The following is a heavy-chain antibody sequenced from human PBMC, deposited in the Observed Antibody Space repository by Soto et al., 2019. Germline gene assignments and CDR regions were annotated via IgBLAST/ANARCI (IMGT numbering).Heavy chain of an antibody. CDR1: GFTFSSYG. Sequence: TGGSPRLSCPASGFTFSSYGMHWVRQAPGKGLEWVAVISYDGSNKYYADSVKGRFTISRDNSKNTLYLQMNSLRAEDTAVYYCAKDRHIVVVVAATDNYFDYWGQGTLVTVSS. D-gene: IGHD2-15*01. CDR3: AKDRHIVVVVAATDNYFDY. V-gene: IGHV3-30*18. J-gene: IGHJ4*02. CDR2: ISYDGSNK.